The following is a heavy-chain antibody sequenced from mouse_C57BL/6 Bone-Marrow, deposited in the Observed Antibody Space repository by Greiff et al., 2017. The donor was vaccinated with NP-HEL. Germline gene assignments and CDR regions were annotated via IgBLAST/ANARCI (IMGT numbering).Heavy chain of an antibody. CDR2: ISSGSSTI. J-gene: IGHJ4*01. CDR1: GFTFSDYG. V-gene: IGHV5-17*01. Sequence: EVKLMESGGGLVKPGGSLKLSCAASGFTFSDYGMHWVRQAPEKGLEWVAYISSGSSTIDYAETVKGRFTIPRDNAKNTLFLQMTSLRSEDTAMYYCARITPHYYAMDYWGQGTSVTVSS. CDR3: ARITPHYYAMDY.